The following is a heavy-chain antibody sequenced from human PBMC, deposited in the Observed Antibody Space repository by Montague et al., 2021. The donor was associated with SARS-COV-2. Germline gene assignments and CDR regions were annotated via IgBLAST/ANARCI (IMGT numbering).Heavy chain of an antibody. D-gene: IGHD1-1*01. J-gene: IGHJ6*02. CDR2: THYRSKWYN. V-gene: IGHV6-1*01. CDR3: TSGREGNYNVMDV. CDR1: GDSVSSNSAT. Sequence: CAISGDSVSSNSATWNWVRQSPSRGLEWLGRTHYRSKWYNDYAVXVRGRVTINPDTSKNQFSLQLNSVTPEDTAIYYCTSGREGNYNVMDVWGQGTTVTVSS.